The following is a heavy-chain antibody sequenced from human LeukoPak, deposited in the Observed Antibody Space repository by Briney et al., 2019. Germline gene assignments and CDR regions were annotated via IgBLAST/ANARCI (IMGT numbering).Heavy chain of an antibody. D-gene: IGHD3-22*01. CDR3: AKDYYYDSSGYYPGSSGAFDI. V-gene: IGHV1-2*02. J-gene: IGHJ3*02. Sequence: ASVKVSCKASGYTFTGYHIHWVRQAPGQGLEWMGWINPNSGGTNYAQKFQGRVTMTRDTSISTAYMELSSLRAEDTALYYCAKDYYYDSSGYYPGSSGAFDIWGQGTMVTVSS. CDR2: INPNSGGT. CDR1: GYTFTGYH.